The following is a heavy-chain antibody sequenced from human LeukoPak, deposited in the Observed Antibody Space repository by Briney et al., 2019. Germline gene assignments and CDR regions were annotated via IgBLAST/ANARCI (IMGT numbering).Heavy chain of an antibody. V-gene: IGHV4-38-2*02. J-gene: IGHJ4*02. CDR2: IYHSGST. CDR3: ARDPLERPFDY. CDR1: GYSISSGYY. D-gene: IGHD1-1*01. Sequence: PSETLSPTCAVSGYSISSGYYWGWIRQPPGKGLEWIGSIYHSGSTYYNPSLKSRVTISVDTSKNQFSLKLSSVTAADTAVYYCARDPLERPFDYWGQGTLVTVSS.